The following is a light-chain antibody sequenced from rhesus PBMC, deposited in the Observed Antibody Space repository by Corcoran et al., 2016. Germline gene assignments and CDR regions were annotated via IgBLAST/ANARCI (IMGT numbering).Light chain of an antibody. J-gene: IGKJ1*01. CDR1: QDISNY. V-gene: IGKV1-36*01. CDR3: LQYNNKRT. CDR2: FAS. Sequence: DIQMTQSPSSLSASVGDRVTITCRASQDISNYLSWYQQKPGEAPKRLIYFASRLQSGVPSRFSGSGSGTQFTLTFSSLQPEDFASYYCLQYNNKRTFGQGTKVEIK.